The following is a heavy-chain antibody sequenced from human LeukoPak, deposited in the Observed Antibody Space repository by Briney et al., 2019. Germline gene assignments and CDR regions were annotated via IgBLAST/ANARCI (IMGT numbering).Heavy chain of an antibody. CDR3: ARDYCSSTSCQGVTDYYYYMDV. CDR1: GFTFSSYG. CDR2: ISGSGGST. Sequence: GGSLRLSCAASGFTFSSYGMSWVRQAPGKGLEWVSAISGSGGSTYYADSVKGRFTISRDNSKNTLYLQMNSLRAEDTAVYYCARDYCSSTSCQGVTDYYYYMDVWGKGTTVTISS. D-gene: IGHD2-2*01. J-gene: IGHJ6*03. V-gene: IGHV3-23*01.